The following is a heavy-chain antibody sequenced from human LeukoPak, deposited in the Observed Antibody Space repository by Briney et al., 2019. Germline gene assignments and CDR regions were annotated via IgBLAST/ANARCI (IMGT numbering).Heavy chain of an antibody. CDR2: IIPIFGTA. CDR1: GGTFSSYA. J-gene: IGHJ4*02. CDR3: ARGKSTLTTVTIHFDY. V-gene: IGHV1-69*05. D-gene: IGHD4-11*01. Sequence: GSSVKVSCKASGGTFSSYAISWVRQAPGQGLEWMGGIIPIFGTANYAQKFQGRVTITTDESTSTAYMELCSLRSEDTAVYYCARGKSTLTTVTIHFDYWGQGTLVTVSS.